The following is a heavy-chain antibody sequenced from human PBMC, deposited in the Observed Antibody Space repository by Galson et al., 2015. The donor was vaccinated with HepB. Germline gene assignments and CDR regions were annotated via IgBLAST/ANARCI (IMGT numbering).Heavy chain of an antibody. J-gene: IGHJ4*02. CDR1: GFTFSSFD. V-gene: IGHV3-30*18. CDR3: AKAGGSRQLVPYYFDY. Sequence: SLRLSCAASGFTFSSFDMHWVRQAPGKGLEWVAVISSDGSNKYSADSVKGRFTISRDNSKNTLYLHMTSLRAEDTAVYYCAKAGGSRQLVPYYFDYWGQGTLVTVSS. D-gene: IGHD6-13*01. CDR2: ISSDGSNK.